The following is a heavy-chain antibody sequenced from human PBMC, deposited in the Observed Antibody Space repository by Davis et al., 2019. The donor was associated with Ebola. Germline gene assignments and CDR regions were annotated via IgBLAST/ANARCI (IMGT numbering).Heavy chain of an antibody. CDR3: TRRYGVGVDY. V-gene: IGHV3-73*01. D-gene: IGHD4-17*01. J-gene: IGHJ4*02. CDR2: IRSKANSYSK. CDR1: GFTFSGSA. Sequence: PGGSLRLSCAASGFTFSGSAMHWVRQASGKGLEWVGRIRSKANSYSKAYAASVKGRFTISRDDSKNKAYLQMNRLKTEDTAVYYCTRRYGVGVDYWGQGTLVTVSS.